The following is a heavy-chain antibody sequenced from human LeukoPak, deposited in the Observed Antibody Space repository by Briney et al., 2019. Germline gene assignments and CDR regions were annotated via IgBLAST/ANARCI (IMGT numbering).Heavy chain of an antibody. CDR1: GFTFNGHW. Sequence: GGSLRLSCAASGFTFNGHWMSWVRQAPGKGLEWVSNIGTSSTTMYYADSVKGRFTISRDNAKNSLYLQMNSLRADDTAVYYCARFAAGGSYYYYMDVWGKGTTVTVSS. CDR2: IGTSSTTM. D-gene: IGHD6-25*01. V-gene: IGHV3-48*01. J-gene: IGHJ6*03. CDR3: ARFAAGGSYYYYMDV.